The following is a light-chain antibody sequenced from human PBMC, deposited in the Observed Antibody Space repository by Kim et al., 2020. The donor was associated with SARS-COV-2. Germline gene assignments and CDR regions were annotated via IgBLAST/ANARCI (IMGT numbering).Light chain of an antibody. CDR1: QSVSSN. Sequence: EIVMTQSPATLSVSPGERATLSCRASQSVSSNLAWYQQKPGQAPRLLIYAASTRATGIPARFSGRGSGTEFTLTISSLQSKDFAVYYCQQYNNWPPYTFGQGTKVEIK. CDR2: AAS. CDR3: QQYNNWPPYT. J-gene: IGKJ2*01. V-gene: IGKV3-15*01.